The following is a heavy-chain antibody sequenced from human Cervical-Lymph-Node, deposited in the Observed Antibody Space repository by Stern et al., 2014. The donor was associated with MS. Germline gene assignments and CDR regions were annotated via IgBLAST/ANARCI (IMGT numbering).Heavy chain of an antibody. CDR3: ARGLRGSENAFDI. CDR1: XXXXXSYG. V-gene: IGHV1-18*01. CDR2: ISASNDNT. J-gene: IGHJ3*02. D-gene: IGHD2-15*01. Sequence: VXXSCXXSXXXXXSYGXXXXXQXPGQGLEXXXWISASNDNTNYAQKLQVRVTMTTDTSTSTAYMELRSLRSDDTAVYYCARGLRGSENAFDIWGQGTMVTVSS.